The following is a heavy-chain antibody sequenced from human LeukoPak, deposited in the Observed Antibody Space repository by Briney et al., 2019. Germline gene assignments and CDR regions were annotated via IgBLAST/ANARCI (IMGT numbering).Heavy chain of an antibody. V-gene: IGHV7-4-1*02. D-gene: IGHD3-10*01. J-gene: IGHJ4*02. CDR2: INTNTGNP. CDR3: ARVLSQYGSGALDY. CDR1: GYTFTSYA. Sequence: ASVKVSCKASGYTFTSYAMNWVRQAPGQGLEWMGWINTNTGNPTYAQGFTGRFVFSLDTSVSTTYLQISSLKAEDTAVYYCARVLSQYGSGALDYWGQGTLVTVSS.